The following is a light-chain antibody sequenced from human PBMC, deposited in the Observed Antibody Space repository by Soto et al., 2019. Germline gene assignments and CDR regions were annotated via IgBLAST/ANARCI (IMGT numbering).Light chain of an antibody. CDR2: HAS. V-gene: IGKV1-5*01. Sequence: DIQMTQSPSTLSASVGDRVTIPCRASQAISTCLAWYQQRPGKAPKLLIFHASSLESGVPSRFSGSGSGTEFTLSISSLQPDDFATYYCQQYDEHSITFGQGTRLEIK. J-gene: IGKJ5*01. CDR1: QAISTC. CDR3: QQYDEHSIT.